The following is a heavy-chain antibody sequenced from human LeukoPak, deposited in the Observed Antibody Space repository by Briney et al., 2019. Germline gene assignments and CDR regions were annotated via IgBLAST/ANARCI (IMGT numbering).Heavy chain of an antibody. Sequence: ASVKVSCKASGYTFTGYYMHWVRQAPGQGLEWMGWINPNSGGTNYAQKFQGRVTMTRDTSISTAYMELSRLRSDDTAVYYCARPDTAMDYYFDYWGQGTLVTVSS. CDR2: INPNSGGT. D-gene: IGHD5-18*01. J-gene: IGHJ4*02. CDR1: GYTFTGYY. CDR3: ARPDTAMDYYFDY. V-gene: IGHV1-2*02.